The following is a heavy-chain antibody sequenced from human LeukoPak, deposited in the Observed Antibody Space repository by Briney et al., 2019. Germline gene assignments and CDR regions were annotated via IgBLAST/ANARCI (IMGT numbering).Heavy chain of an antibody. CDR2: IYYSGST. Sequence: PSETLSLTCTVSGGSISSGDYYWTWIRPPPGKGLEWIGYIYYSGSTYCNPSLKSRLIISVDTSKNQFSLKLSSVTAADTAVYYCARGLGSSWYGDWGQGTLVTVSS. CDR1: GGSISSGDYY. D-gene: IGHD6-13*01. J-gene: IGHJ4*02. V-gene: IGHV4-30-4*01. CDR3: ARGLGSSWYGD.